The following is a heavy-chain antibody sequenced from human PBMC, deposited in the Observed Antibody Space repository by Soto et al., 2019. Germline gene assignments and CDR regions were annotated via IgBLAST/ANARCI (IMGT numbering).Heavy chain of an antibody. CDR2: MNPNSGNT. CDR1: GYTFTSYD. J-gene: IGHJ6*02. CDR3: ARIPTRGTGTTRNYYYYGMDV. V-gene: IGHV1-8*01. Sequence: ASVKVSCKASGYTFTSYDINWVRQATGQGLEWMGWMNPNSGNTGYAQKFQGRVTMTRNTSISTAYMELSSLRSEDTAVYYCARIPTRGTGTTRNYYYYGMDVWAKGPRSPSP. D-gene: IGHD1-1*01.